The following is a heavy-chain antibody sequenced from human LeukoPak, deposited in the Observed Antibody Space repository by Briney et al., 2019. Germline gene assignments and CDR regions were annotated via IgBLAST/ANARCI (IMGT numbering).Heavy chain of an antibody. V-gene: IGHV4-59*01. CDR3: ARGGYYDFWSGPNPFDY. CDR2: IYYSGSN. D-gene: IGHD3-3*01. Sequence: SETLSLTCTVSGRSISSYYWSWIRQPPGKGLEWIGYIYYSGSNNYNPSLKSRVTISVDTSKNQFSLKLSSVTAADTAVYYCARGGYYDFWSGPNPFDYWGQGTLVTVSS. J-gene: IGHJ4*02. CDR1: GRSISSYY.